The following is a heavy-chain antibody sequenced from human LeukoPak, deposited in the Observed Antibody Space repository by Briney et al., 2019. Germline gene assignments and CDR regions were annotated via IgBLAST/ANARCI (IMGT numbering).Heavy chain of an antibody. J-gene: IGHJ4*02. CDR1: GFIFNNYA. V-gene: IGHV3-23*01. Sequence: GGSLRLSCSGSGFIFNNYAMNWVRQAPEKGLQWVSSISDGGDNIFYADSVKGRFTISRDNSKNTLYLQMNSLRFEDSAIYYCAKGTSTSCYTGSDCWGQGTLVTVSS. D-gene: IGHD2-2*02. CDR2: ISDGGDNI. CDR3: AKGTSTSCYTGSDC.